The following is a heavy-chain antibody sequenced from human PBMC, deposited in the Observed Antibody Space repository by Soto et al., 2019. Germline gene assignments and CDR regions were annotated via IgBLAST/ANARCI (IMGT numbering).Heavy chain of an antibody. CDR3: ARGARWLYFDY. J-gene: IGHJ4*02. CDR1: GGTFSSYA. CDR2: IIPIFGTA. Sequence: ASVKVSCKASGGTFSSYAISWVRQAPGQGLEWMGGIIPIFGTANYAQKFQGRVTITADESTSTAYMELSSPRSEDTAVYYCARGARWLYFDYWGQGTLVTVSS. D-gene: IGHD5-12*01. V-gene: IGHV1-69*13.